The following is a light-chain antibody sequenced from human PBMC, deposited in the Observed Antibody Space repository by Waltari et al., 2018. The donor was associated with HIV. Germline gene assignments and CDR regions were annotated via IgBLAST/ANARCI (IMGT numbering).Light chain of an antibody. V-gene: IGLV2-23*02. J-gene: IGLJ2*01. CDR1: SSDVGSYNL. CDR3: CSYVGSSTLV. Sequence: QSALTQPASVSGSPGQSITISCTGTSSDVGSYNLISWYQQHPGKAPKLILYEVSKRPSGGSNRFSGSKSGNTASLTISGLQADDEADYYCCSYVGSSTLVFGGGTKLTVL. CDR2: EVS.